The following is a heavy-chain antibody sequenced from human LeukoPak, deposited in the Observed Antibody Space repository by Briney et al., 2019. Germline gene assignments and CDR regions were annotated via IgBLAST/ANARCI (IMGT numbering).Heavy chain of an antibody. CDR1: GYNFAKHW. CDR3: TRQYNGMAAIDY. V-gene: IGHV5-51*01. D-gene: IGHD1-26*01. Sequence: GESLKISCNGSGYNFAKHWIGWVRQSPGEGLQYVGIIYPGDPDTRYSPSLRGQITISADKSISTAFLQWSTLKASDAAIYYCTRQYNGMAAIDYWGQGTLVTVSS. CDR2: IYPGDPDT. J-gene: IGHJ4*02.